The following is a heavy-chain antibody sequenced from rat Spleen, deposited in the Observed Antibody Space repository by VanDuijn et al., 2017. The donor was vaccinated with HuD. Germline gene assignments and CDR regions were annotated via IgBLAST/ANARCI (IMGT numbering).Heavy chain of an antibody. D-gene: IGHD1-11*01. Sequence: QVQLKESGPGLVQPSQTLSLTCTVSGFSLTSYNVHWVRQPPGKVLEWMGRMRYTGDTSYNSALKSRLTISRDTSKNQVFLKMNSRQTDDTAIYFCTRSYGGYSQHWFAYWGQGTLVTVSS. J-gene: IGHJ3*01. CDR1: GFSLTSYN. CDR3: TRSYGGYSQHWFAY. V-gene: IGHV2-63*01. CDR2: MRYTGDT.